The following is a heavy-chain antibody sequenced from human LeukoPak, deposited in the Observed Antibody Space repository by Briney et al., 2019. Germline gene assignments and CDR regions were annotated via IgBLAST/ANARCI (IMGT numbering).Heavy chain of an antibody. CDR3: ARTTRYCSGGSCPNWFDP. CDR2: ICSSSSYI. V-gene: IGHV3-21*04. J-gene: IGHJ5*02. Sequence: GGSLRLSCAASGFTFSSYEMNWVRQAPGKGLEWGSSICSSSSYIYYADSVKGRFTISRDNAKNSLYLQMNSLRAEDTAVYYCARTTRYCSGGSCPNWFDPWGQGTLVTVSS. CDR1: GFTFSSYE. D-gene: IGHD2-15*01.